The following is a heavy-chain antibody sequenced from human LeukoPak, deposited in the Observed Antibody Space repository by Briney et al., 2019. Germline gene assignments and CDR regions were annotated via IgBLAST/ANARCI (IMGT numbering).Heavy chain of an antibody. CDR1: GFTFSSYG. V-gene: IGHV3-23*01. D-gene: IGHD6-19*01. CDR2: ISGSGGST. J-gene: IGHJ5*02. Sequence: GSLRLSCAASGFTFSSYGMSWVRQAPGKGLEWVSAISGSGGSTYYADSVKGRFTISRDNSKNTLYLQMNSLRAEDTAVYYCAKRSSSGWFNWFDPWGQGTLVTVSS. CDR3: AKRSSSGWFNWFDP.